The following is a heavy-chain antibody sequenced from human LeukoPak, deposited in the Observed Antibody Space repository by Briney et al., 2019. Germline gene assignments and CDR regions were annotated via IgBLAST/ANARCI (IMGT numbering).Heavy chain of an antibody. Sequence: ASVKVSCKASGYTFTSYYMHWVRQAPGQGLEWMGIINPSGGSTSYAQKFQGRVTTTRDTSTSTVYMELSGLRSEDTAVYYCAREYSGYGSDYWGQGTLVTVSS. CDR1: GYTFTSYY. CDR2: INPSGGST. J-gene: IGHJ4*02. D-gene: IGHD5-12*01. CDR3: AREYSGYGSDY. V-gene: IGHV1-46*03.